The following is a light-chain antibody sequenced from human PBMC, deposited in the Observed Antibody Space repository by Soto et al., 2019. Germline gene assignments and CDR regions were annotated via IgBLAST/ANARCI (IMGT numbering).Light chain of an antibody. V-gene: IGKV1-5*03. CDR2: KAS. J-gene: IGKJ1*01. CDR1: QSVSTW. CDR3: QQYNEYSWT. Sequence: DIQMTQSPSTLSASIGDRVTITCRASQSVSTWLAWYQQKPGKAPKVLIYKASSLQSGVPSRFSGSGSGTEFTLTISSLQPDDVATYYCQQYNEYSWTFGQGTKVDIK.